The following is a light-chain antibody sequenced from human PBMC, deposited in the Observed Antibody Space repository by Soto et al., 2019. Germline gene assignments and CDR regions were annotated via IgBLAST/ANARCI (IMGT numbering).Light chain of an antibody. Sequence: QLVLTQPPSASGTPGQRVTISCSGSSSNIGSNYVYWYQQLPGTAPKLLIYRNNQRPSGVPDRFSGSKSGTSASLAISGLRSEDEADYYCAPWDDSLSGYYVFGTGTKLTVL. CDR2: RNN. CDR3: APWDDSLSGYYV. V-gene: IGLV1-47*01. J-gene: IGLJ1*01. CDR1: SSNIGSNY.